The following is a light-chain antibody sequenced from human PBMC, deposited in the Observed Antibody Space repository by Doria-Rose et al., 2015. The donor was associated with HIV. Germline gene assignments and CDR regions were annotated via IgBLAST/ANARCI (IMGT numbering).Light chain of an antibody. J-gene: IGLJ2*01. CDR3: QTWDSTTVL. CDR2: QDN. CDR1: RLGDKF. Sequence: SPGQTATITCSGDRLGDKFACWYQQKPGQSPLLVIYQDNKRPSGIPERFSGSNSGDAVTLTISGTQTMDEADYYCQTWDSTTVLFGGGTKLTVL. V-gene: IGLV3-1*01.